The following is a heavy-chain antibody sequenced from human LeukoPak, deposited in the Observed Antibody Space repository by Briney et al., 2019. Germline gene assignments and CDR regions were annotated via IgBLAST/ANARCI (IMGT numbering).Heavy chain of an antibody. CDR1: GFTFSSYA. D-gene: IGHD3-22*01. V-gene: IGHV3-30-3*01. J-gene: IGHJ4*02. CDR3: ARDYYESSGYPPEPYDN. CDR2: ISYDGSNK. Sequence: GGSLRLSCAASGFTFSSYAMHWVRQAPGKGLEWVAVISYDGSNKYYADSVKGRFTISRDNSKNTLYLQMNSLRTEDTAVYYCARDYYESSGYPPEPYDNWGQGTLVTVSS.